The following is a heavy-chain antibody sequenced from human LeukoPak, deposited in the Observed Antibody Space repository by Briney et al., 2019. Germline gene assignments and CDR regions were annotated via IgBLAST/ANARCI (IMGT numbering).Heavy chain of an antibody. J-gene: IGHJ4*02. V-gene: IGHV3-66*02. D-gene: IGHD3-22*01. CDR1: GFTVSSNH. CDR2: IYSGGST. Sequence: PGGSLRLSCAASGFTVSSNHMSWVRQAPGKGLEWVSVIYSGGSTYYADSVKGRFTISRDNSKNTLYLQMNSLRAEDTAVYYCARVSGGYYYDSSGYYDYWGQGTLVTVSS. CDR3: ARVSGGYYYDSSGYYDY.